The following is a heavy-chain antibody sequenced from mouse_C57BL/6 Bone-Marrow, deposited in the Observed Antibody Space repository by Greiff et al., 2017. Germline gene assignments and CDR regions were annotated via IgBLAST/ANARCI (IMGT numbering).Heavy chain of an antibody. V-gene: IGHV1-72*01. CDR3: ASPHRYGSLYYYAMDY. CDR2: IDPNSGGT. J-gene: IGHJ4*01. CDR1: GYTFTSYW. D-gene: IGHD1-1*01. Sequence: QVQLQQPGAELVKPGASVKLSCKASGYTFTSYWMHWVKQRPGRGLEWIGRIDPNSGGTKYNEKFKSKATLTVDKPSSTAYMQLSSLTSEDSAVYYCASPHRYGSLYYYAMDYWGQGTSVTVSS.